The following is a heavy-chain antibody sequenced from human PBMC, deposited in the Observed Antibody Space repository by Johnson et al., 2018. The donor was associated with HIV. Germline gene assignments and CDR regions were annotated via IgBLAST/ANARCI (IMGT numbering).Heavy chain of an antibody. CDR2: ISYDGSNT. Sequence: QMQLVESGGGVVQPGRSLRLSCAASGFTFSSYGMHWVRQAPGKGLEWVAVISYDGSNTYYADSVKGRFTISRDNSKNTLYLQMNSLGAEDTAVYYGARGANRGCYCCAFDIWGRGTMVTVSS. CDR3: ARGANRGCYCCAFDI. V-gene: IGHV3-30*03. D-gene: IGHD2-21*01. J-gene: IGHJ3*02. CDR1: GFTFSSYG.